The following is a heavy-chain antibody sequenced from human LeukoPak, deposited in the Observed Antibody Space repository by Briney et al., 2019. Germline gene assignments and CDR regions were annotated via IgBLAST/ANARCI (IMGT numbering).Heavy chain of an antibody. V-gene: IGHV4-39*01. J-gene: IGHJ4*02. CDR3: AICRKFYSDSSGYCNYFDY. CDR2: IYYSGRT. D-gene: IGHD3-22*01. Sequence: SATLSLTCSVSDSSISSSSDYWGWIHQPPGKGLEWIGSIYYSGRTYYNLSLKSRVTMSVDTTKNQFSLKLSSVTAADTAVYYCAICRKFYSDSSGYCNYFDYWGQGTRVTVSS. CDR1: DSSISSSSDY.